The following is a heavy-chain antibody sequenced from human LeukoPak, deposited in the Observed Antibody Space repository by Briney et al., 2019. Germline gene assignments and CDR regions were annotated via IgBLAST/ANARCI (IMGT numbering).Heavy chain of an antibody. D-gene: IGHD6-6*01. J-gene: IGHJ3*02. CDR1: GGSINNNY. V-gene: IGHV4-4*07. CDR3: ARWADKSGSSSRVAFDI. CDR2: IYTTGST. Sequence: SETLSLTCTVSGGSINNNYWTWIRQPAGKGLEWIGRIYTTGSTNYNPSLQSRVSMSVDTSKNQFSLNVSSVTAADTAVYYCARWADKSGSSSRVAFDIWGQGTMVTVSS.